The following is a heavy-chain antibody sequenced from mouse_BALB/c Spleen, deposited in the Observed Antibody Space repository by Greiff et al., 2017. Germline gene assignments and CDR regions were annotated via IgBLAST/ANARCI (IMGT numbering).Heavy chain of an antibody. V-gene: IGHV5-9-3*01. D-gene: IGHD2-4*01. Sequence: EVHLVESGGGLVKPGGSLKLSCAASGFTFSSYAMSWVRQTPEKRLEWVATISSGGSYTYYPDSVKGRFTISRDNAKNTLYLQMSSLRSEDTAMYYCAKEGTYDYPYLDYWGQGTTLTVSS. CDR2: ISSGGSYT. J-gene: IGHJ2*01. CDR1: GFTFSSYA. CDR3: AKEGTYDYPYLDY.